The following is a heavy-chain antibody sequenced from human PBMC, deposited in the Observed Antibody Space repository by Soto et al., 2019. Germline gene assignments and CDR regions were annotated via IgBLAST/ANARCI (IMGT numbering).Heavy chain of an antibody. J-gene: IGHJ6*02. D-gene: IGHD4-17*01. V-gene: IGHV1-2*04. CDR1: GYTFTGYY. CDR3: ARYAVTIQGGMDV. Sequence: GASVKVSCKASGYTFTGYYMHWVRQAPGQGLEWMGWINPNSGGTNYAQKFQGWVTMTRETSISTAYMELSRLRFDDTAVYYCARYAVTIQGGMDVWGQGTTVTVSS. CDR2: INPNSGGT.